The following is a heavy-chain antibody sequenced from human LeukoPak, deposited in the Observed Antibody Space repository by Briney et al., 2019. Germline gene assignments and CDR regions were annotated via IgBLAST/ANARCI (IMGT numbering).Heavy chain of an antibody. CDR3: LLSGAYGSGSYPWYFDL. J-gene: IGHJ2*01. CDR2: IYYSGST. D-gene: IGHD3-10*01. Sequence: PSETLSLTCTVFGGSISSSSYYWGWIRQPPGKGLEWIGSIYYSGSTYYNPSLKSRVTISVDTSKNQFSLKLSSVTAADTAVYYCLLSGAYGSGSYPWYFDLWGRGTLVTVSS. CDR1: GGSISSSSYY. V-gene: IGHV4-39*01.